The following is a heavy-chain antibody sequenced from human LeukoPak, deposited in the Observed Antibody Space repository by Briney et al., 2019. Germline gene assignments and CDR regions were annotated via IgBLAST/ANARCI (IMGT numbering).Heavy chain of an antibody. CDR1: GFTFDDYG. V-gene: IGHV3-20*04. CDR3: AKEDLRDYDFWSGYTKHYFGY. Sequence: PGGSLRLSCADSGFTFDDYGMSWVRQAPGKGLEWVSGINWNGGSTGYADSVKGRFTISRDNAKNSLYLQMNSLRAEDTAVYYCAKEDLRDYDFWSGYTKHYFGYWGQGTLVAVSS. J-gene: IGHJ4*02. CDR2: INWNGGST. D-gene: IGHD3-3*01.